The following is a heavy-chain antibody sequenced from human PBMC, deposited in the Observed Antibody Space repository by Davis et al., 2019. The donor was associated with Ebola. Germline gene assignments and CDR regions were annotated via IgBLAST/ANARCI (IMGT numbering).Heavy chain of an antibody. CDR1: GFPFNKYS. Sequence: GESLKISCVVSGFPFNKYSMSWVRQAPGRGLEWVANMWQVGSRIYYADSVRGRFIISRDNAKNSLYLQMNSLRVDDAALYYCARDNWNYVGFDYWGHGTLVSVSS. J-gene: IGHJ4*01. V-gene: IGHV3-7*01. CDR3: ARDNWNYVGFDY. CDR2: MWQVGSRI. D-gene: IGHD1-7*01.